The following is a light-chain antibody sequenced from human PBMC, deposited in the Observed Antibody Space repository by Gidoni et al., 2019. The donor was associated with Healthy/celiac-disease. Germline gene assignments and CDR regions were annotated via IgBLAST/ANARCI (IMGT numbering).Light chain of an antibody. CDR3: CSYAGSSNVV. Sequence: QSALTQPASESGHPGQSITIPCTGTSRDVGSSKLVSWYQQYPGKAPKLMIYEVSKRPSGVSNRFSGSKSGDTASLTISGLQAEDGADYYCCSYAGSSNVVFGGGTKLTVL. CDR1: SRDVGSSKL. CDR2: EVS. V-gene: IGLV2-23*02. J-gene: IGLJ2*01.